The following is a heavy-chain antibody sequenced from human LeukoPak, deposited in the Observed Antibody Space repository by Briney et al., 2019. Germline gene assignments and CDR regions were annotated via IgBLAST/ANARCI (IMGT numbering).Heavy chain of an antibody. CDR3: ARDVLLWFGESQIDY. D-gene: IGHD3-10*01. Sequence: GASVKVSCKASGYTFTSYGISWVRQAPGQGLEWMGWISAYNGNTNYAQKLQGRVTMTTDTSTSTAYMELRSLRSDDTAVYYCARDVLLWFGESQIDYWGQGTLVTVSS. J-gene: IGHJ4*02. CDR2: ISAYNGNT. V-gene: IGHV1-18*01. CDR1: GYTFTSYG.